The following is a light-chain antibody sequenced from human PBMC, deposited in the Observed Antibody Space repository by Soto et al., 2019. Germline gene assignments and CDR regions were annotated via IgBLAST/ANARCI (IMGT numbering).Light chain of an antibody. CDR1: QTISTY. V-gene: IGKV1-39*01. CDR3: QQSFSTPRT. CDR2: AAS. Sequence: DIQMTQSPSSLSASVRDRVTITCRASQTISTYLNWYQQKPGKAPKLLISAASSLQSGVPSRFSGSGSGTDFTLTISSLQPEDFATYYCQQSFSTPRTFGQGTKVEIK. J-gene: IGKJ1*01.